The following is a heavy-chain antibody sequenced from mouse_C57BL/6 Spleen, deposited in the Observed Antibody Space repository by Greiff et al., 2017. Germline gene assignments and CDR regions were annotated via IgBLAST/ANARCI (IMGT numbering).Heavy chain of an antibody. J-gene: IGHJ3*01. CDR3: ARSEVYYDYPWFAY. CDR2: INPNNGGT. Sequence: EVQLQQSGPELVKPGASVKIPCKASGYTFTDYNMDWVKQSHGKSLEWIGDINPNNGGTIYNQKFKGKATLTVDKSSSIAYMELRSLTSEDTAVYYCARSEVYYDYPWFAYWGQGTLVTVSA. CDR1: GYTFTDYN. D-gene: IGHD2-4*01. V-gene: IGHV1-18*01.